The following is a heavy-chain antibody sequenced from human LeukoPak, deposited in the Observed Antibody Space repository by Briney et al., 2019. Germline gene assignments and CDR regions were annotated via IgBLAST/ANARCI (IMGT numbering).Heavy chain of an antibody. CDR3: ARGRWSANWYLFDS. D-gene: IGHD1-1*01. Sequence: GSLRLSCAASGFTFSDFAMNWVRQAPGKGLEWVSVIRDTGETRLYADSVKGRFTVSRDNSNNMMYLQMDSLTVEDTAVYYCARGRWSANWYLFDSWGQGTLVTVSS. J-gene: IGHJ4*02. V-gene: IGHV3-23*01. CDR2: IRDTGETR. CDR1: GFTFSDFA.